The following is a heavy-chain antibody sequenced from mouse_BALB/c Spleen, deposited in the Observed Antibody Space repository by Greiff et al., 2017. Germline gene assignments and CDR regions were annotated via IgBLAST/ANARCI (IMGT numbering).Heavy chain of an antibody. CDR3: TRSGYYGSSWFAY. D-gene: IGHD1-1*01. CDR2: INPSNGGT. CDR1: GYTFTSYY. Sequence: VHLVESGAELVKPGASVKLSCKASGYTFTSYYMYWVKQRPGQGLEWIGEINPSNGGTNFNEKFKSKATLTVDKSSSTAYMQLSSLTSEDSAVYYCTRSGYYGSSWFAYWGQGTLVTVSA. V-gene: IGHV1S81*02. J-gene: IGHJ3*01.